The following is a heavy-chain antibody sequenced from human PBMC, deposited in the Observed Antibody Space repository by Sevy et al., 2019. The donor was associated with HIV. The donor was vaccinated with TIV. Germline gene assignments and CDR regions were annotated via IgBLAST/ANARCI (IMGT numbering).Heavy chain of an antibody. V-gene: IGHV3-23*01. J-gene: IGHJ3*02. CDR1: GFTFSSYA. D-gene: IGHD6-13*01. CDR3: AKYPTPKRLVRAFDI. CDR2: ISGSGGST. Sequence: GGSLRLSCAASGFTFSSYAMSWVRQAPGKGLEWVSAISGSGGSTYYADSVKGRFTISRDNSKNTQYLQMKSLRAEDTAIYYCAKYPTPKRLVRAFDIWGQGTMVTVSS.